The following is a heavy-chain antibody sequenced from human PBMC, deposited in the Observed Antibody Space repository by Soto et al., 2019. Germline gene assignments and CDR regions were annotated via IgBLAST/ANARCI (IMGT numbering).Heavy chain of an antibody. CDR2: IYYSGST. CDR3: ARHRDPSVPAAFDI. D-gene: IGHD2-2*01. J-gene: IGHJ3*02. Sequence: SETLSLTCTVSGGSISSGGYYWSWIRQHPGKGLEWIGYIYYSGSTYYNPSLKSRVTISVDTSKNQFSLKLSSVTAADTAVYYCARHRDPSVPAAFDIWGQGTMVTVSS. V-gene: IGHV4-31*03. CDR1: GGSISSGGYY.